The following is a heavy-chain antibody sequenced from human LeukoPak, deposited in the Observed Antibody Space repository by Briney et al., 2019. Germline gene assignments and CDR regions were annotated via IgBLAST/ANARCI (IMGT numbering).Heavy chain of an antibody. CDR2: IIPIFGTA. D-gene: IGHD6-19*01. J-gene: IGHJ4*02. V-gene: IGHV1-69*13. Sequence: SVKVSCKASGGTFSSYAISWVRQAPGQGLEWMGGIIPIFGTANYAQKFQGRVTITADESTSTAYMELSSLRSDDTAVYYCARGLIAVAGENDWGGQGTLVSVSA. CDR1: GGTFSSYA. CDR3: ARGLIAVAGENDW.